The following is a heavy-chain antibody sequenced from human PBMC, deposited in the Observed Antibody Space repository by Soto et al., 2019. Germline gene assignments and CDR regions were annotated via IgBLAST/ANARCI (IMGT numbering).Heavy chain of an antibody. CDR2: INAGNGNT. Sequence: ASVKVSCKASGYTFTGYAMHWVRQAPGQRLEWMGWINAGNGNTKYSQKFQGRVTMTRDTSTSTVYMELSSLRSEDTAVYYCARGGGEAFDIWGQGTMVTVSS. J-gene: IGHJ3*02. CDR3: ARGGGEAFDI. D-gene: IGHD2-15*01. V-gene: IGHV1-3*01. CDR1: GYTFTGYA.